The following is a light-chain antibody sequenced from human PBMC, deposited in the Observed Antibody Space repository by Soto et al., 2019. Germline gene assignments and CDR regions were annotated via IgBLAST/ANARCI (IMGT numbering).Light chain of an antibody. V-gene: IGKV3-20*01. CDR2: GAS. J-gene: IGKJ1*01. CDR3: QQYGSSPST. Sequence: EIVLTQSPGTLSLSPGERATLSCRASRSVSSNYLAWYQQKPGQAPRLLMYGASTRATGIPDKFSGSGSGTDFTLTISRLEPEDFVVYYCQQYGSSPSTFGQGTKVDIK. CDR1: RSVSSNY.